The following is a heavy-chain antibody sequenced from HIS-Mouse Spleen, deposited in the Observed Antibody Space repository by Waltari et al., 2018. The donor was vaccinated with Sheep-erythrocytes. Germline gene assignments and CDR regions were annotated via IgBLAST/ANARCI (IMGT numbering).Heavy chain of an antibody. V-gene: IGHV3-30*18. J-gene: IGHJ4*02. D-gene: IGHD4-4*01. Sequence: QVQLVESGGGVVQPGRSLRLSCAASGFTFSSYGMHWVRQAPGKGLEGVAVISYDGNNKYYAESVKGRITISRDNSKNTLYLQMNSLRAEDTAVYYCAKREGYSNYYFDYWGQGTLVTVSS. CDR3: AKREGYSNYYFDY. CDR1: GFTFSSYG. CDR2: ISYDGNNK.